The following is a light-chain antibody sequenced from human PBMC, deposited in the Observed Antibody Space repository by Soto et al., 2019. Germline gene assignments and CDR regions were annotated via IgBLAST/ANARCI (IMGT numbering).Light chain of an antibody. J-gene: IGLJ2*01. Sequence: QSVLTQPPSVSAAPGQKVTISCSGSSSNIGNNYVSCYQQLPGTAPKLLIYDNSKRPSGIPDRFSVSQSGTSATLGITGLQTGDEADYYFETWYSSLRAVVFGGWHKGTVI. V-gene: IGLV1-51*01. CDR3: ETWYSSLRAVV. CDR2: DNS. CDR1: SSNIGNNY.